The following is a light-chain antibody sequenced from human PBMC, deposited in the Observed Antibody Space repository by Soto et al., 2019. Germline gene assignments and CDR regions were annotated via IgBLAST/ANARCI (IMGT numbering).Light chain of an antibody. V-gene: IGLV2-23*02. Sequence: QSALTQPASVSGSPGQSITFACTGSNNDVGTYSLVSWYQHHPGKAPKLLIYEVSKRPSGVSNRFSGSKSGNTAFLTISGLQAEDEDNYFCCSYAGSSALLFGGGTKLTVL. CDR3: CSYAGSSALL. CDR1: NNDVGTYSL. CDR2: EVS. J-gene: IGLJ2*01.